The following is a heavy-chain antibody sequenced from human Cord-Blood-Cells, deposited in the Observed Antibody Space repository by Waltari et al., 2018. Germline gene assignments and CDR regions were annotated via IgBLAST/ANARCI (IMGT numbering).Heavy chain of an antibody. Sequence: QVQLVQSGAEVKKPGSPVTVPCKASGGTFSSYAISWVRQAPGQGLEWMGGIIPIFGTANYAQKFQGRVTITADESTSTAYMELSSLRSEDTAVYYCARRKGLRFSSDFDYWGQGTLVTVSS. CDR1: GGTFSSYA. J-gene: IGHJ4*02. CDR2: IIPIFGTA. V-gene: IGHV1-69*01. D-gene: IGHD4-17*01. CDR3: ARRKGLRFSSDFDY.